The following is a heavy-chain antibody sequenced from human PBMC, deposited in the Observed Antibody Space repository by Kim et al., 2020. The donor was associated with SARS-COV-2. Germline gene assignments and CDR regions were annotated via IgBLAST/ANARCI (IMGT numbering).Heavy chain of an antibody. CDR2: IILIFGTA. J-gene: IGHJ6*02. CDR3: ARVVGANMVFMENYYGMDV. Sequence: SVKVSCKASGGTFSSDAISWVRQAPGQGLEWLGGIILIFGTANYAQKFQGRVTITADESTSTAYMELSSLRSEDTAVYYCARVVGANMVFMENYYGMDVWGQGTTVTVAS. CDR1: GGTFSSDA. D-gene: IGHD3-10*01. V-gene: IGHV1-69*13.